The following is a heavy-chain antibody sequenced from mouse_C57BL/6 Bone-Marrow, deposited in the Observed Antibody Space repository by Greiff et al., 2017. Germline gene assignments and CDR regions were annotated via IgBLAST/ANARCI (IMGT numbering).Heavy chain of an antibody. CDR2: IDPEDGET. Sequence: VQLQQSGAELVKPGASVKLSCTASGFNIKDYYMHWVKQRTEQGLEWIGRIDPEDGETKYAPKFQGKATIKADTSSNTAYLQLSSLTSEDTAVYYCARVWAIGNYDYYAMDYWGQGTSVTVSS. D-gene: IGHD2-1*01. J-gene: IGHJ4*01. CDR3: ARVWAIGNYDYYAMDY. CDR1: GFNIKDYY. V-gene: IGHV14-2*01.